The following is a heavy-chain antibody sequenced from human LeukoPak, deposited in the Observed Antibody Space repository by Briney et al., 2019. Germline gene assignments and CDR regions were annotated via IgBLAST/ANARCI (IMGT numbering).Heavy chain of an antibody. CDR2: IKQDGSEE. J-gene: IGHJ4*02. D-gene: IGHD3-16*01. V-gene: IGHV3-7*01. Sequence: PGGSLRLSCAASGFTFSSYWMSWVRQAPGKGLEWVANIKQDGSEEYYVDSVKGRFTISRDNAKNSLYLQMNSLRAEDTAVYYCANSKGGGNFDYWGQGTLVTVSS. CDR3: ANSKGGGNFDY. CDR1: GFTFSSYW.